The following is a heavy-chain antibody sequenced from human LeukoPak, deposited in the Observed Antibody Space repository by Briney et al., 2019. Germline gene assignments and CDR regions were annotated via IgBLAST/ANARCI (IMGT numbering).Heavy chain of an antibody. D-gene: IGHD2-2*01. CDR1: GFTFSSYA. CDR2: ISGSGGST. J-gene: IGHJ4*02. Sequence: GGSLRLSCAASGFTFSSYAMSWVRQAPGKGLEWVSAISGSGGSTYYADSVKGRFTISRDNSKNTLYLQMNSLRAEDTAVYYCARDCSSTSCLQHYFDYWGQGTLVTVSS. V-gene: IGHV3-23*01. CDR3: ARDCSSTSCLQHYFDY.